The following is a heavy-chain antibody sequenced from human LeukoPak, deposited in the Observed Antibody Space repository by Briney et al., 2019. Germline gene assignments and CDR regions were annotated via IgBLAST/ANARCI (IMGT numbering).Heavy chain of an antibody. D-gene: IGHD3-22*01. CDR3: TRQYPYDSSGYYYPTFDY. CDR1: GFTFSGSA. J-gene: IGHJ4*02. V-gene: IGHV3-73*01. Sequence: GGFLKLSCAASGFTFSGSAMHWVRQASGKGLEWVGRIRSKANSYATAYAASVKGRFTISRDDSKNTAYLQMNSLKTEDTAVYYCTRQYPYDSSGYYYPTFDYWGQGTLVTVSS. CDR2: IRSKANSYAT.